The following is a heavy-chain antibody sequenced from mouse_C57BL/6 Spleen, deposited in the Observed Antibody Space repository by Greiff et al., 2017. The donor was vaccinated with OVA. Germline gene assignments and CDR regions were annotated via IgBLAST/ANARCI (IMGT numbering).Heavy chain of an antibody. CDR2: IDPSDSET. V-gene: IGHV1-52*01. CDR1: GYTFTSYW. Sequence: VKQSCKASGYTFTSYWMHWVKQRPIQGLEWIGNIDPSDSETHYNQKFKDKATLTVDKSSSTAYMQLSSLTSEDSAVYYCARSDYYGSRYYFDYWGQGTTLTVSS. CDR3: ARSDYYGSRYYFDY. D-gene: IGHD1-1*01. J-gene: IGHJ2*01.